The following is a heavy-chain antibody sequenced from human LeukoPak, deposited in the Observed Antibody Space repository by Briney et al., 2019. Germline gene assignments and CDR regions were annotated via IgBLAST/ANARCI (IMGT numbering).Heavy chain of an antibody. D-gene: IGHD3-22*01. Sequence: ASVKVSCNISGYTLTDFSMHWVRQAPGKGLGWMGGFNREDDEPIYAPHFRGRVTVTEDTSTDTAYMELSSLRSEDTAVYYCATLDSYYDNSGRPLIPDWGQGTLVTVSS. V-gene: IGHV1-24*01. CDR2: FNREDDEP. J-gene: IGHJ4*02. CDR3: ATLDSYYDNSGRPLIPD. CDR1: GYTLTDFS.